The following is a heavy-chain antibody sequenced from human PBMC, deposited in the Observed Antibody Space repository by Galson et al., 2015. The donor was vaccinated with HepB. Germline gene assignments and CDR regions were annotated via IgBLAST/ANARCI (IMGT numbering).Heavy chain of an antibody. D-gene: IGHD3-10*01. V-gene: IGHV3-7*03. Sequence: SLRLSCAASEFTFSSYWMNWVRQAPGKGLEWVAHINQDESSKYYVDSVKGRFTISRDNAKDSVYLQLDSLRAEDTAVYYCARRISLVRGIITKPDYYYGMDVWGQGTTVTVAS. CDR2: INQDESSK. CDR3: ARRISLVRGIITKPDYYYGMDV. CDR1: EFTFSSYW. J-gene: IGHJ6*02.